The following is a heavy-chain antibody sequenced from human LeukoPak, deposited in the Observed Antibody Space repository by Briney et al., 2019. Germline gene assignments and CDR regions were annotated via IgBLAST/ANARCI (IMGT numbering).Heavy chain of an antibody. CDR2: IYHSGST. V-gene: IGHV4-30-2*01. CDR3: ARDRGHYYGSGSYYFDY. CDR1: GGSISSGGYY. Sequence: PSETLSLTCTVSGGSISSGGYYWSWIRQPPGKGLEWIGYIYHSGSTYYNPSLKSRVTISVDRSKNQFSLKLSSVTAADTAVYYCARDRGHYYGSGSYYFDYWGQGTLVTVSS. J-gene: IGHJ4*02. D-gene: IGHD3-10*01.